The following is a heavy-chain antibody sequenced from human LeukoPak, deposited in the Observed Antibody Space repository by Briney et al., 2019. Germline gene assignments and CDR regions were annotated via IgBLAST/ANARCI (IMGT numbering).Heavy chain of an antibody. D-gene: IGHD6-6*01. CDR3: VRFLLATRRGNWFDP. V-gene: IGHV1-2*02. Sequence: ASVKVSCKASGYTFTGYYMHWVRQTPGQGLEWMGWINPNSGGTNYAQKFQGRVTMTRDTSISTAHMELSRLRSDDTAVYYCVRFLLATRRGNWFDPWGQGTLVTVSS. CDR2: INPNSGGT. J-gene: IGHJ5*02. CDR1: GYTFTGYY.